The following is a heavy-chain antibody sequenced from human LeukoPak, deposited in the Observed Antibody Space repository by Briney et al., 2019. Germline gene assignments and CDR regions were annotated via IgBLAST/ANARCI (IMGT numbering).Heavy chain of an antibody. CDR3: ANRGSLSSTNFDY. CDR2: INHSGST. V-gene: IGHV4-34*01. CDR1: GGSFSGYY. D-gene: IGHD3-16*02. Sequence: PSETLSLTCAVYGGSFSGYYWSWIRQPPGKGLEWIGEINHSGSTNYNPSLKSRVTISVDTSKNQFSLKLSSVTAADTAVYYCANRGSLSSTNFDYWGQGTLVTVSS. J-gene: IGHJ4*02.